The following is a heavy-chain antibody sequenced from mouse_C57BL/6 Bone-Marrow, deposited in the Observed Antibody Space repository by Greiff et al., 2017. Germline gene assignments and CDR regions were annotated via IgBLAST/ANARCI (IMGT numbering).Heavy chain of an antibody. Sequence: QGVESGGDLVKPGGPLKLFCAASGFTFSSYGMSWVRQTPDKRLEWVATISSGGSYTYYPAGVTGRLPITRDKDKNTLYMQRSRLKSEDTAVDYCARHGYYWYFDVWGTGTTVTVSS. D-gene: IGHD2-2*01. CDR3: ARHGYYWYFDV. CDR1: GFTFSSYG. J-gene: IGHJ1*03. CDR2: ISSGGSYT. V-gene: IGHV5-6*01.